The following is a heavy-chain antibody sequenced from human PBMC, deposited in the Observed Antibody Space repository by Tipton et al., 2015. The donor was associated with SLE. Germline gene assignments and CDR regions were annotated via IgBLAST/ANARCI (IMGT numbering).Heavy chain of an antibody. CDR3: AKDRSGWGSCYYGMDV. J-gene: IGHJ6*02. CDR1: GFTFSSYG. V-gene: IGHV3-30*18. CDR2: ISYDGSNK. D-gene: IGHD6-19*01. Sequence: SLRLSCAASGFTFSSYGMHWVRQAPGKGLEWVAVISYDGSNKYYADSVKGRFTISRDNSKNTLYLQMNSLRAEDTAVYYCAKDRSGWGSCYYGMDVWGQGTPVTVSS.